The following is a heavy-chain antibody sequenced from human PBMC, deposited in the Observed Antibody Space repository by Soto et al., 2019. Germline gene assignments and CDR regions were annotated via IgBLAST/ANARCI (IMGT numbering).Heavy chain of an antibody. D-gene: IGHD1-1*01. J-gene: IGHJ4*02. CDR3: VKRVEYTSDAGADSRDS. CDR2: ISYDGTNK. Sequence: QVQLVESGGGVVQPGRSLRLSCAASGFTFSSFGMHWVRQAPGKGLEWVAVISYDGTNKYYADSVKGRLTISRDNSKNMLYLQLNSLRAEDTAICYCVKRVEYTSDAGADSRDSWGQGTLVTVSS. V-gene: IGHV3-30*18. CDR1: GFTFSSFG.